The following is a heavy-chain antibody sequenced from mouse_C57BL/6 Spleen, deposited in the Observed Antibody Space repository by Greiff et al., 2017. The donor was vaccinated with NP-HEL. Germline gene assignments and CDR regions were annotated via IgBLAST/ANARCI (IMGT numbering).Heavy chain of an antibody. CDR1: GFTFSSYA. Sequence: EVKLVESGEGLVKPGGSLKLSCAASGFTFSSYAMSWVRQTPEKRLEWVANISSGGDYTYYAANVKGRFTISRDNARNTLYLQMRSLKSEDTAMYYCTRNYYYSNQEYAMDYWGQGTSVTVSS. CDR2: ISSGGDYT. V-gene: IGHV5-9-1*02. CDR3: TRNYYYSNQEYAMDY. D-gene: IGHD2-5*01. J-gene: IGHJ4*01.